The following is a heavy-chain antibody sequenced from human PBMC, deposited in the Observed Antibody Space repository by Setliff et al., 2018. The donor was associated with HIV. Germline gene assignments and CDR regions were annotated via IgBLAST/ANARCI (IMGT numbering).Heavy chain of an antibody. D-gene: IGHD6-19*01. CDR1: GFTFNMFW. CDR2: IKQDGSEK. CDR3: ARDHWVAGLDY. J-gene: IGHJ4*02. Sequence: LSLSCAASGFTFNMFWMSWVRQAPGKGLEWVANIKQDGSEKNYVDSVKGRFTISRDTAKNSLYLQMNSLRVEDTAVYYCARDHWVAGLDYWGQGTLVTVSS. V-gene: IGHV3-7*01.